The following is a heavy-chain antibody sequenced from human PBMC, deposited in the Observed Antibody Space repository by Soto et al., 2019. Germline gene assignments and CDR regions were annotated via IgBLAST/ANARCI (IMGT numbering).Heavy chain of an antibody. CDR3: AKPITMIENPFDY. Sequence: GRSLRLSCAASGFTFSSYGMHRVRQAPGKGLEWVAVISYDGSNKYYADSVKGRFTISRDNSKNTLYLQMNSLRAEDTAVYYCAKPITMIENPFDYWGQGTLVTVSS. D-gene: IGHD3-22*01. J-gene: IGHJ4*02. V-gene: IGHV3-30*18. CDR2: ISYDGSNK. CDR1: GFTFSSYG.